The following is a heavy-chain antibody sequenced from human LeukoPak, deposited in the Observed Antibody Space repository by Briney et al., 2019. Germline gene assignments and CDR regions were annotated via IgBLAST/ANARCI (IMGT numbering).Heavy chain of an antibody. CDR3: AREYVGLGYFDY. CDR1: GYTFTRYY. V-gene: IGHV1-46*01. Sequence: ASLKVSCKASGYTFTRYYTHWVRQAPGQGLEWMGIINPSGGTTSYAQKFQGRVTMTRDTSTSTVYMELSSLTSEDTALYYCAREYVGLGYFDYWGQGTLVTVSS. J-gene: IGHJ4*02. CDR2: INPSGGTT. D-gene: IGHD2-15*01.